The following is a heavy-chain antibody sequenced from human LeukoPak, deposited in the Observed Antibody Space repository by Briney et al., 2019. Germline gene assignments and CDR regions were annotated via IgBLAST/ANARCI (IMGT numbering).Heavy chain of an antibody. CDR2: INHSGST. Sequence: SETLSLTCAVYGGSFSGYYWSWIRQPPGKGLEWIGEINHSGSTNYNPSLKSRVTISVDTSKNQFSLKLSSVTAADTAVYYCAIRIAAAGTPNDYWGQGTLVTVPS. J-gene: IGHJ4*02. V-gene: IGHV4-34*01. D-gene: IGHD6-13*01. CDR1: GGSFSGYY. CDR3: AIRIAAAGTPNDY.